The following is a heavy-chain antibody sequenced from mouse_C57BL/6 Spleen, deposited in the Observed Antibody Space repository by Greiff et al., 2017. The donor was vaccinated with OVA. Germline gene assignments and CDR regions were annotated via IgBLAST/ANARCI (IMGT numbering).Heavy chain of an antibody. J-gene: IGHJ1*03. CDR1: GYSFTGYY. CDR2: IYPYNGVS. V-gene: IGHV1-31*01. Sequence: EVQLVESGPELVQPGASVKISCKASGYSFTGYYMHWVKQSHGNILDWIGYIYPYNGVSSYNQKFKGKATLTVDKSSSTAYMELRSLTSEDSAVYYCARGSIPLWYFDVWGTGTTVTVSS. D-gene: IGHD1-1*02. CDR3: ARGSIPLWYFDV.